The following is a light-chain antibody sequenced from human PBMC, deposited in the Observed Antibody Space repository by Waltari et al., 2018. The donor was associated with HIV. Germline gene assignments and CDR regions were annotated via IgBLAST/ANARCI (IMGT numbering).Light chain of an antibody. Sequence: SYDLTQPPSVSVSPGQTASITCSGDQLGNKFVCWYQQRPCQPPVLVMYQDSKRPSGFPERFSGSNSGNTATRTITGTQYMDEADYYCQAWDRSVVFGGGTKLTVL. CDR2: QDS. CDR1: QLGNKF. V-gene: IGLV3-1*01. J-gene: IGLJ2*01. CDR3: QAWDRSVV.